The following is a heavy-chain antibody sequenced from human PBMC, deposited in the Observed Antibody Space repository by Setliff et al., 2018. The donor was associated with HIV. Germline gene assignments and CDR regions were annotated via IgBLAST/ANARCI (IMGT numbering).Heavy chain of an antibody. CDR2: ISGHSVTT. CDR1: GFTFSSFA. D-gene: IGHD3-10*01. CDR3: AKSALLWFRTSNWFDS. J-gene: IGHJ5*01. V-gene: IGHV3-23*01. Sequence: LRLSCAASGFTFSSFAVSWVRQAPGKGPEWVSSISGHSVTTYYADSVKGRFTVSRDSSRSTLYLQMNNLRAEDTAVYHCAKSALLWFRTSNWFDSWGQGTLVTVSS.